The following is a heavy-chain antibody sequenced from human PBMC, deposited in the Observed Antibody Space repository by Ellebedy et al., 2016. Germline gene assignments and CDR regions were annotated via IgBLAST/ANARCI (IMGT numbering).Heavy chain of an antibody. V-gene: IGHV4-59*01. Sequence: GSLRLXXTVSGGSISGYYCNWIRQSPGKGLEWIGYMFHSGSTDYNPSPKSRVTMSIDTSKKQCSLKLTSVTAADTAVYYCARAPSGYIGSYGCFDPWGQGTLVTVSS. CDR2: MFHSGST. J-gene: IGHJ5*02. D-gene: IGHD1-26*01. CDR1: GGSISGYY. CDR3: ARAPSGYIGSYGCFDP.